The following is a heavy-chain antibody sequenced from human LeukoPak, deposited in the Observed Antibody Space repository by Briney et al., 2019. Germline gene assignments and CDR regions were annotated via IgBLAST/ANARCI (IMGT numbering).Heavy chain of an antibody. CDR2: SGST. Sequence: SETLSLTCTVSSGSFDTYYWTWIRQPPGKGLEWLGYSGSTKYNPSLKDRLTISTDTSKRHFSLTLSSVTDADTAVYYCAKPGGYYCSSTSCSLDYWGQGTLVTVSS. V-gene: IGHV4-59*01. CDR1: SGSFDTYY. D-gene: IGHD2-2*01. CDR3: AKPGGYYCSSTSCSLDY. J-gene: IGHJ4*02.